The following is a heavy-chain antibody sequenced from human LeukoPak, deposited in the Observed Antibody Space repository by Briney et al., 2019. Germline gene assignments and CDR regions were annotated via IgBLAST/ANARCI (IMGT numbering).Heavy chain of an antibody. CDR2: ISSSGST. Sequence: SETLSLTCTVSGDSISSGDYYWSWIRQPAGKGLEWFGRISSSGSTNYNPSLKSRVTISVDTSKNQFSLKLSSVTAADTAVYFCARGPYSYDSSGAFDIWGQGTMVTVSS. V-gene: IGHV4-61*02. J-gene: IGHJ3*02. CDR1: GDSISSGDYY. CDR3: ARGPYSYDSSGAFDI. D-gene: IGHD3-22*01.